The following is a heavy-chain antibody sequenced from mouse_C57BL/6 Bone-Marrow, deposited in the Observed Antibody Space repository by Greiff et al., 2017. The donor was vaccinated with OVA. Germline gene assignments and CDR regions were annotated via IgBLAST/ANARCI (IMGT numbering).Heavy chain of an antibody. CDR1: GFTFSDYY. CDR2: INYDGSST. CDR3: ARGGLTGRRYYAMDY. V-gene: IGHV5-16*01. J-gene: IGHJ4*01. Sequence: EVHLVESEGGLVQPGSSMKLSCTASGFTFSDYYMAWVRQVPEKGLEWVANINYDGSSTYYLDSLKSRFIISRDNAKNILYLQMSSLKSEDTATYYCARGGLTGRRYYAMDYWGQGTSVTVSS. D-gene: IGHD4-1*01.